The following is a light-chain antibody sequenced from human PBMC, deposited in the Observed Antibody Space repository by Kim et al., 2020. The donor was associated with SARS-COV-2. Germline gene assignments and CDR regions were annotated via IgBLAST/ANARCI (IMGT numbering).Light chain of an antibody. Sequence: DIVMTQSPDSLAVSLGERATINCKSNQSVLYSSNNKNYLAWYQQKPGQPPKLLIYWASTRESRVPDRFSGSGSGTDFTLTISSLQAEDVAVYYCQKYYGTPLTFGGGTKLEI. CDR2: WAS. V-gene: IGKV4-1*01. J-gene: IGKJ4*01. CDR3: QKYYGTPLT. CDR1: QSVLYSSNNKNY.